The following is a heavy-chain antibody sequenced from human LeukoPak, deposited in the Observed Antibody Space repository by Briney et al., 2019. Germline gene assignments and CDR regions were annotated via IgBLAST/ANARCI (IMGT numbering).Heavy chain of an antibody. CDR1: GFTFSSYS. Sequence: GGSLRLSCAASGFTFSSYSMNWVRQAPGKGLEWVSSISSSSSYIYYADSVKGRFTISRDNAKNSLYLQMNSLRAEDTAVYYCARAPDYGDYVEYFDYWGQGTLVTVSS. CDR2: ISSSSSYI. J-gene: IGHJ4*02. V-gene: IGHV3-21*01. CDR3: ARAPDYGDYVEYFDY. D-gene: IGHD4-17*01.